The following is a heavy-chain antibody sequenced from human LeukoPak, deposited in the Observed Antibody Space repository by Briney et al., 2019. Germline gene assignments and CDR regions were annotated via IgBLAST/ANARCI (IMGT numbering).Heavy chain of an antibody. Sequence: GGSLRLSCAGSGFTFSSYAMNWVRQAPGKGLEWVSGISGSGGSTYYADSVKGRFTISRDNSKDLLYLQMDSLRAEDTAVYYCVKLSSGSGSSFGFDSWGLGTLVTVSS. J-gene: IGHJ4*02. CDR1: GFTFSSYA. V-gene: IGHV3-23*01. CDR3: VKLSSGSGSSFGFDS. CDR2: ISGSGGST. D-gene: IGHD6-13*01.